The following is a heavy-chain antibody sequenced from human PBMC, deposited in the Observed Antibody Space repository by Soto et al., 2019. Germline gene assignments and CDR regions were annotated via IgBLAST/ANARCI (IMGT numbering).Heavy chain of an antibody. CDR3: ARVRFLDSSGWYRSYYYYGMDV. J-gene: IGHJ6*02. CDR2: INAGNGNT. Sequence: ASVKVSCKASGYTLTSYAMHWVRQAPGQRLEWMGWINAGNGNTKYSQKFQGRVTITRDTSASTAYMELSSLRSEDTAVYYCARVRFLDSSGWYRSYYYYGMDVWGQGTTVTVSS. D-gene: IGHD6-19*01. V-gene: IGHV1-3*01. CDR1: GYTLTSYA.